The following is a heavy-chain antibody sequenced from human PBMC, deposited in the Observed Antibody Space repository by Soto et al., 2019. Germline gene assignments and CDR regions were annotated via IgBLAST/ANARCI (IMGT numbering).Heavy chain of an antibody. J-gene: IGHJ6*02. CDR1: GGTFSSYA. V-gene: IGHV1-69*13. CDR3: ARPITMVRGVSYYYGMDV. D-gene: IGHD3-10*01. CDR2: IIPIFGTA. Sequence: SVKVSCKASGGTFSSYAISWVRQAPGQGLEWMGGIIPIFGTANYAQKFQGRVTITADESTSTAYMELSSLRSEDTAVYYCARPITMVRGVSYYYGMDVCGQGTTVTVSS.